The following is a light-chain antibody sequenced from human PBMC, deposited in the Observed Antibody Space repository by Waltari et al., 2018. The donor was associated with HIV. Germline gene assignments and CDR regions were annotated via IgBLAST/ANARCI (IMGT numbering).Light chain of an antibody. CDR1: RSNIGSYT. CDR3: AAWDDSLNGYV. V-gene: IGLV1-44*01. Sequence: QSVLTQPPSASGTPGQRISISCSGCRSNIGSYTVNWYQQLPGAAPKLLIYNNNQRPSGVPDRFSGSKSGTSASLAISGLQSEDEADYYCAAWDDSLNGYVFGTGTKVTVL. CDR2: NNN. J-gene: IGLJ1*01.